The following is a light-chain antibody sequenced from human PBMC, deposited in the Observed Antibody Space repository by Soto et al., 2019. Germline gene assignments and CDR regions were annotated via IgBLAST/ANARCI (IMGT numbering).Light chain of an antibody. J-gene: IGKJ2*01. V-gene: IGKV3-20*01. CDR2: GAS. CDR3: QQYGSSMYT. Sequence: EIVLTQSPGSLSLSPRERATLSCRASQSVSNNHLAWYQQKPGQAPRLLIYGASRRATGIPDRFSGSGSGTEFTLTISRLEPEDFAVYYCQQYGSSMYTFGQGTKVDIK. CDR1: QSVSNNH.